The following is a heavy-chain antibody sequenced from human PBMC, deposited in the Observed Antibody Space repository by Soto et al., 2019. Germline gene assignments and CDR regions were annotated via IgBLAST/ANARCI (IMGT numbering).Heavy chain of an antibody. D-gene: IGHD3-10*01. CDR2: IDHSGST. Sequence: PSETLSLTCDVYGGSFSGYYWGWVRQPPGKGLEWIGEIDHSGSTKYNPSLKSRVTISVDTSKNQFSLKMTSVTAADTAVYYCARVWGYWGQGTLVTVSS. CDR3: ARVWGY. V-gene: IGHV4-34*01. J-gene: IGHJ4*02. CDR1: GGSFSGYY.